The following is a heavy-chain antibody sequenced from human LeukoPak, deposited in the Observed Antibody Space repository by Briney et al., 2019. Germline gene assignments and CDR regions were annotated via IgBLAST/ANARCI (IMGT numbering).Heavy chain of an antibody. V-gene: IGHV4-34*01. Sequence: PSETLSLICTVYGGSFSGYYWSWIRQPPGKGLEWIGEINHSGSTNYNPSLKSRVTISVDTSKNQFSLKLSSVTAADTAVYYCARGYCPGCYYHYWGQGTLVTVSS. CDR2: INHSGST. D-gene: IGHD3-10*01. CDR3: ARGYCPGCYYHY. CDR1: GGSFSGYY. J-gene: IGHJ4*02.